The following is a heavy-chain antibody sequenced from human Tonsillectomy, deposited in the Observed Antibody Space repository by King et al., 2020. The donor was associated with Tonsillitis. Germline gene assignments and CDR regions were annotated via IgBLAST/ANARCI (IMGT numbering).Heavy chain of an antibody. CDR2: IISSGSTI. J-gene: IGHJ6*03. CDR1: GFTFSTYE. Sequence: VQLVESGGGLVQPGRSLRLSCAASGFTFSTYEMNWVRQAPGKGLEWVSYIISSGSTIYYADSVKGRFTISRDNAKNSLYLQMNSLRAEDTAVYYCARVSVVRGIYYFYYYMDVWGKGTTVTVSS. D-gene: IGHD3-10*01. CDR3: ARVSVVRGIYYFYYYMDV. V-gene: IGHV3-48*03.